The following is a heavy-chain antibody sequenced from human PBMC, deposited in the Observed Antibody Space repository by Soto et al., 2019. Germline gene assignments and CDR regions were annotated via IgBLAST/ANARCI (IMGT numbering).Heavy chain of an antibody. CDR1: GFTFSIYA. Sequence: GGSLRLSCAVSGFTFSIYAMSWVRQAPGKGLEWVSSIINSGGSTFYADSVRGRFTISRDNSRDTLYLQMNSLRSEDTAVYYCAKEQGGGARSGSYHYFEYWGQGTLVTVSS. D-gene: IGHD1-26*01. J-gene: IGHJ4*02. CDR2: IINSGGST. V-gene: IGHV3-23*01. CDR3: AKEQGGGARSGSYHYFEY.